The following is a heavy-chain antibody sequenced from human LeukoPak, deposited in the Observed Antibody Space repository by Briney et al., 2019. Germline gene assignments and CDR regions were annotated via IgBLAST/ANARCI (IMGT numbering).Heavy chain of an antibody. CDR3: TRGGPVAGTHKYFQH. CDR2: MNPNNGNT. V-gene: IGHV1-8*01. D-gene: IGHD6-19*01. Sequence: ASVKVSCKASGYTFTSYYINWVRQATGQGLEWMGWMNPNNGNTDYVQKFQGKVTLTRSTSISTAYMELSSLRSEDTAMYYCTRGGPVAGTHKYFQHWGQGTLVTVSS. CDR1: GYTFTSYY. J-gene: IGHJ1*01.